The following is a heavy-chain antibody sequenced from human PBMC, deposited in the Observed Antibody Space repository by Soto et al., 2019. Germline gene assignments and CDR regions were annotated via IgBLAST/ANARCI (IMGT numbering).Heavy chain of an antibody. CDR3: ARDSTVCFFDY. D-gene: IGHD3-3*02. V-gene: IGHV4-39*02. Sequence: NPSETLSLTCTVSGGSISSSSYYWGWIRQPPGRGLEWIGSIYYSGSTYYNPSLKSRVTISVDTSKNQFSLKLSSVTAADTAVYYCARDSTVCFFDYWGQGTLVTVSS. CDR1: GGSISSSSYY. J-gene: IGHJ4*02. CDR2: IYYSGST.